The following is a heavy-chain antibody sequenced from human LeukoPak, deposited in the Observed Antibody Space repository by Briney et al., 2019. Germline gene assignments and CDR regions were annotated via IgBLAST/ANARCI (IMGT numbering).Heavy chain of an antibody. V-gene: IGHV4-39*01. CDR2: IYYSGST. Sequence: SEALSLTCTVSGGSIRSSSYYWGWIRQPPGKGLEWIGSIYYSGSTYYNPSLKSRVIISVDTSKNQFSLKLSSVTAADTAVYYCARNNAAGRMGRWDYYYYMDVWGKGTTVTISS. D-gene: IGHD6-13*01. CDR1: GGSIRSSSYY. CDR3: ARNNAAGRMGRWDYYYYMDV. J-gene: IGHJ6*03.